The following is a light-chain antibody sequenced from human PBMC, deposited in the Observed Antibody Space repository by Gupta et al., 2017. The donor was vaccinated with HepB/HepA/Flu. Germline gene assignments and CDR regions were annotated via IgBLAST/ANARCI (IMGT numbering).Light chain of an antibody. Sequence: QSVLTQPPSVSGAPGQRVTISCTWSRSNIGAGYDVQWYQQLPGTAPKLLIYRDTIRPSGVPARFSGSKSGASASLAITGLQAEDEADYYCQSYDGSLSGSVFGGGTKLTVL. CDR2: RDT. CDR3: QSYDGSLSGSV. J-gene: IGLJ2*01. CDR1: RSNIGAGYD. V-gene: IGLV1-40*01.